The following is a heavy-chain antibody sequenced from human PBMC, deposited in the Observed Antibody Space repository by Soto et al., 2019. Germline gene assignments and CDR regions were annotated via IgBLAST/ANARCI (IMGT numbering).Heavy chain of an antibody. Sequence: QVQLQESGPGLVKPSQTLSITCTVSGGSISSGDSSWSWIRQSPGKGLEWIGYIYYSGSTWYNKSLNIRVTIAVDTAKYQFSLELSSGTAADAAVYYCARGGGIVLVPAAYNWFDTWGQGTLVTVSS. D-gene: IGHD2-2*01. V-gene: IGHV4-30-4*01. CDR1: GGSISSGDSS. J-gene: IGHJ5*02. CDR2: IYYSGST. CDR3: ARGGGIVLVPAAYNWFDT.